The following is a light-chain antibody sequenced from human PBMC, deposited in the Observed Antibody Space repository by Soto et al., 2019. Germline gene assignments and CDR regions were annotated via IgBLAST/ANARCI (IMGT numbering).Light chain of an antibody. CDR3: QHYDNLLLT. CDR2: DAS. J-gene: IGKJ4*01. CDR1: QDINTY. V-gene: IGKV1-33*01. Sequence: DIQMTQSPSSLSASVGDRVTITCQASQDINTYLNWYQQKPGKAPNLLIYDASKLETGVPSRFSGGGSVTDFTFTVSSLQPEDIATYFCQHYDNLLLTFGGGTKVEL.